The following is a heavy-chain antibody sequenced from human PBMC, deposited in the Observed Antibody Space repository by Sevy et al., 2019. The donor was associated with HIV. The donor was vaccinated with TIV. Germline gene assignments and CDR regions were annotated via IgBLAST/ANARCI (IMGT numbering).Heavy chain of an antibody. D-gene: IGHD2-15*01. CDR3: TSMVVAAADYYYYGMDV. CDR1: GFTFGDYA. J-gene: IGHJ6*02. Sequence: GSLRLSCTASGFTFGDYAMSWFRQAPGKGLEWVGFIRSKAYGGTTEYAASVKGRFTISRDDSKSIAYLQMNSLKTEDTAVYYCTSMVVAAADYYYYGMDVWGQGTTVTVSS. CDR2: IRSKAYGGTT. V-gene: IGHV3-49*03.